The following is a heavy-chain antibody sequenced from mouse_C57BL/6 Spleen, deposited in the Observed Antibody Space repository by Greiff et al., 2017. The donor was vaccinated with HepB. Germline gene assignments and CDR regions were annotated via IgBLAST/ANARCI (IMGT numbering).Heavy chain of an antibody. J-gene: IGHJ2*01. CDR3: AGWSATEYVDY. V-gene: IGHV1-72*01. CDR2: IDPNSGGT. Sequence: VQLQQSGAELVKPGASVKLSCKASGYTFTSYWMPWVKQRPGRGLEWIGRIDPNSGGTKYNEKFKSKATLTVDKPSSTAYRQLSSLTSEGSAVYVCAGWSATEYVDYWGKGATHTVAS. D-gene: IGHD1-1*01. CDR1: GYTFTSYW.